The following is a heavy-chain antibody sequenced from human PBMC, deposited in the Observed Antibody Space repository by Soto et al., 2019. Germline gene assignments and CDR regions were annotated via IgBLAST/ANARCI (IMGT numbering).Heavy chain of an antibody. Sequence: GSLRLSCAASGFTFSSYAMHWVRQAPGKGLEWVAVISYDGSNKYYADSVKGRFTISRDNSKNTLYLQMNSLRAEDTAVYYCARVEAAMVQYYFDYWGQGTLVTVSS. CDR2: ISYDGSNK. CDR3: ARVEAAMVQYYFDY. J-gene: IGHJ4*02. V-gene: IGHV3-30-3*01. CDR1: GFTFSSYA. D-gene: IGHD5-18*01.